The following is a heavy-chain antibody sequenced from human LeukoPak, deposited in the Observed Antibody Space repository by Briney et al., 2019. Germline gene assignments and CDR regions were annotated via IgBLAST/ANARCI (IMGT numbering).Heavy chain of an antibody. V-gene: IGHV3-23*01. CDR3: AKESGGFDY. Sequence: GGSLRLSCAASGFIFSTYSMNWVRQAPGKGLEWVSFISSSGSTKYYADSVKGRFTISRDNSKNTLYLQMNSLRAEDTAVYYCAKESGGFDYWGQGTLVTVSS. CDR1: GFIFSTYS. J-gene: IGHJ4*02. CDR2: ISSSGSTK. D-gene: IGHD1-26*01.